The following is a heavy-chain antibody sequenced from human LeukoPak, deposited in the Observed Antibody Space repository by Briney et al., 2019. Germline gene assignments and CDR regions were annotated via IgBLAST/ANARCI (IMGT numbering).Heavy chain of an antibody. Sequence: GASVKVSCKASGGTFSSYAISWVRQAPGQGLEWMGGIIPIFGTANYAQKFQGRVTITADESTSTAYMELSSLRSGDTAVYYCARNAEYNWDLDYWGQGTLVTVSS. CDR1: GGTFSSYA. CDR2: IIPIFGTA. D-gene: IGHD1-20*01. J-gene: IGHJ4*02. CDR3: ARNAEYNWDLDY. V-gene: IGHV1-69*13.